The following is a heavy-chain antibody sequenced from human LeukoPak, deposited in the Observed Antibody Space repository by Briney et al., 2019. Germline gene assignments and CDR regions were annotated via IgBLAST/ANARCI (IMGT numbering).Heavy chain of an antibody. CDR1: GFTFSNGW. J-gene: IGHJ4*02. CDR2: IKSKSERGTT. V-gene: IGHV3-15*01. D-gene: IGHD2-2*02. Sequence: GGSLRLSCAASGFTFSNGWMSWVRQALGKGLQWVGRIKSKSERGTTGYAAPVKGRFTISRDGSTNTVYLHMNSLKTEDTAVYFCTSNLYCSTSSCYTLDNWGQGTLVAVSP. CDR3: TSNLYCSTSSCYTLDN.